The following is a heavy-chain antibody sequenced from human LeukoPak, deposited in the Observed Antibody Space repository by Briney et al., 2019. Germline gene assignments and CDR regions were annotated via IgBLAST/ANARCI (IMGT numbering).Heavy chain of an antibody. CDR2: IIPIFGTA. J-gene: IGHJ3*02. CDR1: RGAFSTYA. CDR3: ASGYDYGDYRDAFDI. V-gene: IGHV1-69*13. D-gene: IGHD4-17*01. Sequence: ASVKVSCKASRGAFSTYAINWVRQAPGQGLEWMGGIIPIFGTANYAQKFQGRVTITADESTSTAYMELSSLRSEDTAVYYRASGYDYGDYRDAFDIWGQGTMVTVSS.